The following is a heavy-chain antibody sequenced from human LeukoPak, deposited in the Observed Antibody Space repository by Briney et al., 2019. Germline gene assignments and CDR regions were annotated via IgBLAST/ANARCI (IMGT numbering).Heavy chain of an antibody. J-gene: IGHJ4*02. CDR1: GFTFSSYA. D-gene: IGHD3-9*01. CDR2: ISGSGGST. CDR3: AKDLLYYDILTGYSPRDY. Sequence: GGSLRLSCAASGFTFSSYAMSWVRQAPGKGLEWVSAISGSGGSTYYADSVEGWFTISRDNSKNTLYPQMNSLRAEDTAVYYCAKDLLYYDILTGYSPRDYWGQGTLVTVSS. V-gene: IGHV3-23*01.